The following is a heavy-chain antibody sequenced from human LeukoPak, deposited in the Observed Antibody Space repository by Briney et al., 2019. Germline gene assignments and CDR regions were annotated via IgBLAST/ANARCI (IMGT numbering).Heavy chain of an antibody. CDR2: ISGDGGST. CDR1: GFTFDDYA. V-gene: IGHV3-43*02. Sequence: GGSLRLSCAASGFTFDDYAMHWVRQAPGKGLEWVSRISGDGGSTYYADSVKGRFTISRDNSKNSLYLQMNSLRTEDTALYYCAKDSGVVVGYYYMDVWGKGTTVTVSS. CDR3: AKDSGVVVGYYYMDV. J-gene: IGHJ6*03. D-gene: IGHD2-15*01.